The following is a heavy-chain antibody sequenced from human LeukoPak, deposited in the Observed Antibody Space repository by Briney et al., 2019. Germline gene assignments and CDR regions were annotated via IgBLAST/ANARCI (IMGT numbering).Heavy chain of an antibody. V-gene: IGHV3-7*03. CDR3: ARGDYQLPGDH. CDR2: IKQDGNEK. J-gene: IGHJ4*02. Sequence: GGSLRLSCAASGFSFRTYWMSWVRQAPGKGLEWVANIKQDGNEKYYVDSVKGRFTISRDNARNSLYLQMNGLRAEDTAVYYCARGDYQLPGDHWGQGTLVTVSS. D-gene: IGHD2-2*01. CDR1: GFSFRTYW.